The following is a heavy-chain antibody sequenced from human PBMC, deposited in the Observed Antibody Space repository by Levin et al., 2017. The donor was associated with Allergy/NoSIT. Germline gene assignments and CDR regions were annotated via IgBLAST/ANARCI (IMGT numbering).Heavy chain of an antibody. J-gene: IGHJ4*02. Sequence: PGGSLRLSCAASGFSFSSYAMHWVRRGPGKGLEWVALLGYDGNNKYYVDSVKGRFSISRDKSKNTLYLQMDSLRAEDTAVYYCARASNPGVTPWSYFDYWGQGTLVTVSS. CDR2: LGYDGNNK. V-gene: IGHV3-33*01. CDR1: GFSFSSYA. D-gene: IGHD4-23*01. CDR3: ARASNPGVTPWSYFDY.